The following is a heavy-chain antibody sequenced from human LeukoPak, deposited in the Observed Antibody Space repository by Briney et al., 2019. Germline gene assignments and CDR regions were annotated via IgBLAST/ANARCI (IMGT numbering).Heavy chain of an antibody. D-gene: IGHD6-19*01. V-gene: IGHV4-59*01. CDR2: IFYSVST. CDR1: GGSISSYY. CDR3: ARDTDSSGWSRGAFDI. J-gene: IGHJ3*02. Sequence: PSETLSLTCTVSGGSISSYYWSWIRHPPGKGLEWIGYIFYSVSTNYKPSLKSRVTISVDTSKNQFSLKLSSVTAADTAVYYCARDTDSSGWSRGAFDIWGQGTMVTVSS.